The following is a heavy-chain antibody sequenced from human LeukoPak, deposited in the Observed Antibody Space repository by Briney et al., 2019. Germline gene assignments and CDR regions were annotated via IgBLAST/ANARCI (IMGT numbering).Heavy chain of an antibody. V-gene: IGHV4-39*07. CDR3: AGLPIKIFGVVIRSRRHWFDP. CDR2: IYYSGST. J-gene: IGHJ5*02. Sequence: SETLSLTCTVSGGSISSSSYYWGWIRQPPGKGLEWIGSIYYSGSTYYNPSLKSRVTISVDTSKNQFSLKLSSVTAADTAVYYCAGLPIKIFGVVIRSRRHWFDPWGQGTLVTVSS. D-gene: IGHD3-3*01. CDR1: GGSISSSSYY.